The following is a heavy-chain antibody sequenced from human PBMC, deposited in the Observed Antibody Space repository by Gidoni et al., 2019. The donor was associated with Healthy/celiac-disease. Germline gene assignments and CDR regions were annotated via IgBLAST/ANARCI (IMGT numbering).Heavy chain of an antibody. Sequence: QVQLQESGPGLVKPSETPSLTCTVSGGSISSYYWSWIRQPPGKGLDWIGYIYYSGSTNYNPSLKSRVTISVDTSKNQFSLKLSSVTAADTAVYYCARGPYYDFWSGYSADLTWYYGMDVWGQGTTVTVSS. V-gene: IGHV4-59*01. CDR2: IYYSGST. J-gene: IGHJ6*02. CDR3: ARGPYYDFWSGYSADLTWYYGMDV. CDR1: GGSISSYY. D-gene: IGHD3-3*01.